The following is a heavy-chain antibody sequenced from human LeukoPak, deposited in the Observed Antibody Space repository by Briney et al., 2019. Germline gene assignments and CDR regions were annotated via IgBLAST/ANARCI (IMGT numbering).Heavy chain of an antibody. Sequence: GGSLRLSCATSGFTFGEYVMSWVRQAPGKGLECVSTIVGSGGSTYYADSVKGRVTISRDNSKNTLYLQMNSLRAEDTAVYYCARGSVTTGLDYWGQGTLVTVSS. J-gene: IGHJ4*02. V-gene: IGHV3-23*01. D-gene: IGHD4-17*01. CDR3: ARGSVTTGLDY. CDR1: GFTFGEYV. CDR2: IVGSGGST.